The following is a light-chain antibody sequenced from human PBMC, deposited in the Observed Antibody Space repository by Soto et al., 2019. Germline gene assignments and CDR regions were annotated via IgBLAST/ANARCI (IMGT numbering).Light chain of an antibody. CDR2: GAS. CDR1: QSINIY. J-gene: IGKJ2*01. V-gene: IGKV1-39*01. CDR3: QQSYRRPYT. Sequence: IQMTQSPSSLSASVGDSVTVTCRASQSINIYLNWYQQKPGKAPTLLIYGASSLQSGVPSRFTGGGSRTDFTRTISSLQPEDFATYYCQQSYRRPYTFGQGTKLEIK.